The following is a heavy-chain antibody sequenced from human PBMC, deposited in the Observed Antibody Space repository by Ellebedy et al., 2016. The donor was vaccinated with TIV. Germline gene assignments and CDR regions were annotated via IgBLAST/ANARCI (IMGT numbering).Heavy chain of an antibody. J-gene: IGHJ3*02. CDR1: GFTFSSYA. CDR2: ISGSGGST. CDR3: ARDSSYDSSGYYKLGVRAFDI. V-gene: IGHV3-23*01. D-gene: IGHD3-22*01. Sequence: GESLKISCAASGFTFSSYAMSWVRQAPGKGLEWVSAISGSGGSTYYADSVKGRFTISRDNSKNTLYLQMNSLRAEDTAVYYCARDSSYDSSGYYKLGVRAFDIWGQGTMVTVSS.